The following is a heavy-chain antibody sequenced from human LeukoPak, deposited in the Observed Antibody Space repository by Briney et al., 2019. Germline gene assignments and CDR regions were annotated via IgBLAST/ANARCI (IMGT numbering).Heavy chain of an antibody. CDR3: ARARRRTTVIFVGAGIGGMDV. CDR2: INPNSGGT. D-gene: IGHD4-17*01. V-gene: IGHV1-2*04. CDR1: GYTFTGYY. J-gene: IGHJ6*02. Sequence: ASVKVSCKASGYTFTGYYMHWVRQAPGQGLEWVGWINPNSGGTNYAQKFQGWVTMTRDTSISTAYMELSRLRSDDTAVYYCARARRRTTVIFVGAGIGGMDVWGQGTTVTVSS.